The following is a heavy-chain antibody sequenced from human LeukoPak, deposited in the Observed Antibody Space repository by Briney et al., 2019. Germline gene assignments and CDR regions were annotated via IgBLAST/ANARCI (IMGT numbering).Heavy chain of an antibody. CDR2: MNTNSGNT. D-gene: IGHD5-18*01. V-gene: IGHV1-8*03. CDR1: GYTFTSYD. Sequence: GASVKVSLKGSGYTFTSYDINGVRQATGQGLEWMGWMNTNSGNTGYAQKFQGRVTITRNTSISTAYMELSSLRSEDTAVYYCARGRFSRTAMVYYYYYMDVWGKGTTVTVSS. CDR3: ARGRFSRTAMVYYYYYMDV. J-gene: IGHJ6*03.